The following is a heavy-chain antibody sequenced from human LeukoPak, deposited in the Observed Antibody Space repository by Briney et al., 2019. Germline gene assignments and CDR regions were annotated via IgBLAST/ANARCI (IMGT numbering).Heavy chain of an antibody. J-gene: IGHJ4*02. CDR1: GFTFSSYA. V-gene: IGHV3-23*01. CDR3: AKDHCTNGVCYMVY. Sequence: GGSLRLSCAASGFTFSSYALSWVRQAPGKGLEWVSIIGGSGDDTSYADSVKGRFTISRDNSKNTLYLQMNSLRAEDTAVYYCAKDHCTNGVCYMVYWGQGTLVTVSS. D-gene: IGHD2-8*01. CDR2: IGGSGDDT.